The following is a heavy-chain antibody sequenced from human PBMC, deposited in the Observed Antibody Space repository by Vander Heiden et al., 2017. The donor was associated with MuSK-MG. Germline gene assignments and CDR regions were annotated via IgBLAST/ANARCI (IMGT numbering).Heavy chain of an antibody. CDR1: GYTFTSNA. D-gene: IGHD4-17*01. Sequence: QVQLVQSGAEVKKPGASVKVSCKASGYTFTSNAISWARQAPGQGLEWMGWINTYNGNTNYAQKFQGRVTMTTDTSTSTADMELRSLTSDDTAVYYRARDGHGVGDSWGQGILVTVSS. J-gene: IGHJ5*01. CDR3: ARDGHGVGDS. CDR2: INTYNGNT. V-gene: IGHV1-18*01.